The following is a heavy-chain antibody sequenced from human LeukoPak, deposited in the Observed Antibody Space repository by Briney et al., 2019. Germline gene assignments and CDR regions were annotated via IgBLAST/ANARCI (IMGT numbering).Heavy chain of an antibody. D-gene: IGHD2-2*01. CDR1: GGSISSYY. CDR3: ASSTSWEWFDP. Sequence: PSETLSLTCTVSGGSISSYYWSWIRQPAGKGLEWIGRIYTSGSTNYNPSPKSRVTMSVDTSKNQFSLKLSSVTAADTAVYYCASSTSWEWFDPWGQGTLVTVSS. CDR2: IYTSGST. J-gene: IGHJ5*02. V-gene: IGHV4-4*07.